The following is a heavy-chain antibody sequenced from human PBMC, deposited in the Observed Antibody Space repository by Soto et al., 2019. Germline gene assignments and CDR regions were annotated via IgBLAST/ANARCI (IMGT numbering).Heavy chain of an antibody. CDR1: GFSLTTSGAS. D-gene: IGHD2-21*01. V-gene: IGHV2-5*02. Sequence: QITLKESGPTLVKPTQTLTLTCSFSGFSLTTSGASVAWMRQYPGKAPEWLALIFWDDDRRYSPSLRTRLTINESAPRNLVVLTMTNMPPVDTATYYSAHMVNFGIVGAEVFDHWGQGILVTVSS. CDR2: IFWDDDR. CDR3: AHMVNFGIVGAEVFDH. J-gene: IGHJ4*02.